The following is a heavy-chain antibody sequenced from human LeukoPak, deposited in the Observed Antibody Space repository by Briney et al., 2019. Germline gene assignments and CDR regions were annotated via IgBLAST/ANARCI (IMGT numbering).Heavy chain of an antibody. D-gene: IGHD3-3*01. V-gene: IGHV4-30-4*01. CDR2: IYYSGST. J-gene: IGHJ6*02. CDR1: GGSISSGDYY. Sequence: PSETLSLTCTVSGGSISSGDYYWSWIRQPPGKGLEWIGYIYYSGSTYYNPSLKSRVTISVDTSKNQFSPKLSSVTAADTAVYYCARTVRSGYYSYYYYGMDVWGQGTTVTVSS. CDR3: ARTVRSGYYSYYYYGMDV.